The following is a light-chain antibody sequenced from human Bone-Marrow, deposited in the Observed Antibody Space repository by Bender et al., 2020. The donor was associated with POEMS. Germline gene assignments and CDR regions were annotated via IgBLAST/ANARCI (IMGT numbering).Light chain of an antibody. J-gene: IGLJ3*02. Sequence: QSALTQPASVSGSPGQSITISCTGTSSDIGIFNYVSWYQQHPGKAPKLLIYGYNNRPSGVPDRFSGSKSGTSASLAITGLQAEDEGDYYCQSYDNSLGGWVFGGGTKLTVL. CDR3: QSYDNSLGGWV. CDR1: SSDIGIFNY. CDR2: GYN. V-gene: IGLV2-14*01.